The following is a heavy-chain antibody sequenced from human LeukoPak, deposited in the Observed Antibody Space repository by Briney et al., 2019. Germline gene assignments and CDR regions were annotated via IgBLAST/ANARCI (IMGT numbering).Heavy chain of an antibody. J-gene: IGHJ5*02. CDR2: ISSSSSYI. CDR3: ARDLRKVVPATNWFDP. Sequence: GGSLRLSCAASGFTFSSYSMNWVRQAAGKGLEWVSSISSSSSYIYYADSVKGRFTISRDNAKNSLYLQMNSLRAEDTAVYYCARDLRKVVPATNWFDPWGQGTLVTVSS. V-gene: IGHV3-21*01. D-gene: IGHD2-2*01. CDR1: GFTFSSYS.